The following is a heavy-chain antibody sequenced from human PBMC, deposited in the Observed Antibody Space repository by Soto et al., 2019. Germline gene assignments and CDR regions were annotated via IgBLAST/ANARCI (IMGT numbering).Heavy chain of an antibody. Sequence: KTSETLSLTCSFSVDSISTVDYFWAWVRQPPGQALEYIGYIYKSATTYYNPSFESRVAISLDTSRSQFSLNVTSLTAADTAVYFCARGRYCLTGRCFPNWFDSWGQGTLVTVSS. CDR2: IYKSATT. D-gene: IGHD2-15*01. J-gene: IGHJ5*01. CDR3: ARGRYCLTGRCFPNWFDS. V-gene: IGHV4-30-4*01. CDR1: VDSISTVDYF.